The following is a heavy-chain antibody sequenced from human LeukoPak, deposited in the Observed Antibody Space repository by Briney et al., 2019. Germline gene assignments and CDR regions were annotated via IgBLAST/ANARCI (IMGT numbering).Heavy chain of an antibody. V-gene: IGHV3-72*01. D-gene: IGHD3-22*01. J-gene: IGHJ4*02. CDR1: GFTFSGHY. Sequence: GGSLRLSCAASGFTFSGHYMDWVRQAPGKGLEWVGRTRNKANSYTTEYAASVKGRFTISRDDSKNSLYLQMNSLKTEDTAVYYCARVYYDSSGSKIDYWGQGTLVTVSS. CDR2: TRNKANSYTT. CDR3: ARVYYDSSGSKIDY.